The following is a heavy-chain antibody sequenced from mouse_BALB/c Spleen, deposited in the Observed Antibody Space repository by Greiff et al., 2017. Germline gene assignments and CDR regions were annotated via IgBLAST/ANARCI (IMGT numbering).Heavy chain of an antibody. Sequence: VQLQQSGPELVKPGASVKIPCKASGYTFTDYNMDWVKQSHGKSLEWIGDINPNNGGTIYNQKFKGKATLTVDKSSSTAYMELRSLTSEDTAVYYCARCTYGNYGGFAYWGQGTLVTVSA. J-gene: IGHJ3*01. V-gene: IGHV1-18*01. CDR3: ARCTYGNYGGFAY. D-gene: IGHD2-1*01. CDR1: GYTFTDYN. CDR2: INPNNGGT.